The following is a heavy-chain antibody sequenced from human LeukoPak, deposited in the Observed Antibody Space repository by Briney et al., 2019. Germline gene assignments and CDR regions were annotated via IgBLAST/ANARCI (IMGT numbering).Heavy chain of an antibody. CDR3: ARHQFYSSGSYYFDH. CDR2: IYYIGST. CDR1: GGSISSARYY. D-gene: IGHD3-10*01. V-gene: IGHV4-39*01. Sequence: SETLSLTCTVSGGSISSARYYGGWIRQPPGKGLEWIGTIYYIGSTYYNPSLKSRVIISVDTSKNQFALKVSSETAAYKAIYNCARHQFYSSGSYYFDHWGQGTLVTVSS. J-gene: IGHJ4*02.